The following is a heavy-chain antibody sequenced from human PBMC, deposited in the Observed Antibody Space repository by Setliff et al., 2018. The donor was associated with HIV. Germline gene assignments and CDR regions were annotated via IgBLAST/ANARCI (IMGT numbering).Heavy chain of an antibody. J-gene: IGHJ4*01. CDR3: ARGADYRDV. CDR2: IYPGDSQT. V-gene: IGHV5-51*01. D-gene: IGHD4-17*01. Sequence: LGESLKISCVASGYSFTNKWIGWVRQTPGKGLEWMGIIYPGDSQTKYNPSFQGQVTISVDKSLRTAYLQWSSLKTSDTAFYFCARGADYRDVWGHGTLVTVSS. CDR1: GYSFTNKW.